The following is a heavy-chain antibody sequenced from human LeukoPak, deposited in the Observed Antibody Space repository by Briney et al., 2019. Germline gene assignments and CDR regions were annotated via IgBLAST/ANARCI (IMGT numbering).Heavy chain of an antibody. Sequence: GGSLRLSCAASGFTFSDTWMHWVRQAPGKGLVWVSRIRSDGSDTRYAESVKGRFTISRDNAKSTLYLQMNSLRAEDTAVYYCARDWFHAIDYWGQGTLVIVSS. D-gene: IGHD2/OR15-2a*01. V-gene: IGHV3-74*01. J-gene: IGHJ4*02. CDR3: ARDWFHAIDY. CDR2: IRSDGSDT. CDR1: GFTFSDTW.